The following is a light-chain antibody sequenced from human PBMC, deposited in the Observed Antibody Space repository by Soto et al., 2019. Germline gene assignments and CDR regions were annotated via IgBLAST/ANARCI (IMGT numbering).Light chain of an antibody. CDR2: DAS. CDR1: QSVSSY. J-gene: IGKJ1*01. Sequence: EIVLTQSPATLSLSPGERATLSCRASQSVSSYLAWYQQKPGQAPRLLIYDASNRATGIPARFSGSGSGTDFSLTISSLEPEHLAVYYCQQRSNWPWTFGQGTKVEIK. CDR3: QQRSNWPWT. V-gene: IGKV3-11*01.